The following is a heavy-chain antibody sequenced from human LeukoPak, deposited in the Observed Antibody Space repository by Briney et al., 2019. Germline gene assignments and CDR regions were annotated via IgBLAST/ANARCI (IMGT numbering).Heavy chain of an antibody. J-gene: IGHJ4*02. D-gene: IGHD4-17*01. Sequence: AGGSLRLSCAASGFTFSNAWMSWVRQAPGKGLEWVGRLKGVTDGGTTDYAALVRGRFTISRNDSKNTLYLQMNSLKTEDTAVYYWTTDPHGDYVVSWGQGTLVTVSS. CDR2: LKGVTDGGTT. CDR3: TTDPHGDYVVS. CDR1: GFTFSNAW. V-gene: IGHV3-15*01.